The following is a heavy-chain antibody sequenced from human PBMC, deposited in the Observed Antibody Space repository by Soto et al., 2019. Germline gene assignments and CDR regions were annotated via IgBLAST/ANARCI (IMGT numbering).Heavy chain of an antibody. J-gene: IGHJ4*02. CDR2: ISGSGDST. D-gene: IGHD6-19*01. V-gene: IGHV3-23*01. CDR3: AKRTSGWYFDY. CDR1: GFTFSNYA. Sequence: EVQLLESGGNLVQPGGSLRLSCAASGFTFSNYAMSWVRQAPGKGLEWVSVISGSGDSTYYADSVKGRFTISRDNSKNPRYLQMNSLRAEDTAVYYWAKRTSGWYFDYWGQGTLVTVSS.